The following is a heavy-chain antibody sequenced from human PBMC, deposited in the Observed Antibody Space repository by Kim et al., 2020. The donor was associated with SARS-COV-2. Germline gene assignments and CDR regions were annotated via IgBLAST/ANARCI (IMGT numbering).Heavy chain of an antibody. CDR2: IRIKAYGGTT. V-gene: IGHV3-49*03. CDR3: TRIALFNMIVVVITGEDAFDI. CDR1: GFTFGDYA. J-gene: IGHJ3*02. D-gene: IGHD3-22*01. Sequence: GGSLRLSCTASGFTFGDYAMSWFRQAPGKGLEWVGFIRIKAYGGTTEYAASVKGRFIISRDDSKSIASLQMNSLKTEDTAVYYCTRIALFNMIVVVITGEDAFDIWGQGTMVTVSS.